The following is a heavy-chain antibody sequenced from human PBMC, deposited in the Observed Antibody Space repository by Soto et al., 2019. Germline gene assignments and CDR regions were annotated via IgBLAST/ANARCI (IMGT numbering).Heavy chain of an antibody. CDR1: GDSVSSSSVA. CDR2: TYYRSRWYS. V-gene: IGHV6-1*01. CDR3: ARSEEDSDYYYYGLDV. J-gene: IGHJ6*02. Sequence: SQTLSLTCVISGDSVSSSSVAWNWVRQSPSRGLEWLGRTYYRSRWYSDFAVSVRGRIVINADTSKNQFSLQLNSVTPEDTAVYFCARSEEDSDYYYYGLDVWGQGTTVHRLL. D-gene: IGHD2-15*01.